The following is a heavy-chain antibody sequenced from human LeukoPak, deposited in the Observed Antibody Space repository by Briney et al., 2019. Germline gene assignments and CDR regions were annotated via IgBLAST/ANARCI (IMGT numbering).Heavy chain of an antibody. Sequence: SETLSLTCAVSAGSISSRNWWSWVRQSPGKGLEWIGDMSHSGSTNYNPSLESRVTMSVDKSKNQFSLKLSSVTAADTAVYYCARVDYYYDMDVWGQGTTVTVSS. V-gene: IGHV4-4*02. J-gene: IGHJ6*02. CDR2: MSHSGST. CDR1: AGSISSRNW. CDR3: ARVDYYYDMDV.